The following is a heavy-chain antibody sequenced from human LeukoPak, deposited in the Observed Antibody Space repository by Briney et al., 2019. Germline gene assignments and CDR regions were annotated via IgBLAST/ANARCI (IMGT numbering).Heavy chain of an antibody. CDR3: ARDSGSGSYGYYYYIDV. CDR1: AFTFSRYG. V-gene: IGHV3-30*02. D-gene: IGHD3-10*01. CDR2: ILYDVSNK. J-gene: IGHJ6*03. Sequence: GGSLRLSCAASAFTFSRYGMHWVRQAPGKVLEWVAFILYDVSNKYYADSVKGRFSISRDNSKNTLYLQMNSLRAEDTAVYYCARDSGSGSYGYYYYIDVWGKGTTVTVSS.